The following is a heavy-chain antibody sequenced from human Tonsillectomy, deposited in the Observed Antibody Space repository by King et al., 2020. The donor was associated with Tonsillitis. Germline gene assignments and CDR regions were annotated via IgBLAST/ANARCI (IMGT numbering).Heavy chain of an antibody. D-gene: IGHD4-17*01. Sequence: VQLVESGGGLVNPGGSLRLSCAASGFTFSSYNMNWVRQAPGKGLEWVSSIISSSTYINYADSMKGRFTISRDNAKNSLYLQMNNLRAEDTAVYYCARGTTTVTPLYYFDYWGQGTLVTVSS. CDR3: ARGTTTVTPLYYFDY. CDR2: IISSSTYI. J-gene: IGHJ4*02. V-gene: IGHV3-21*01. CDR1: GFTFSSYN.